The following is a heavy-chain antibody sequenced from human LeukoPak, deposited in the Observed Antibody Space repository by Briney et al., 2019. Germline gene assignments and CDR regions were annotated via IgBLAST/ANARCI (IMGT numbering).Heavy chain of an antibody. J-gene: IGHJ4*02. D-gene: IGHD2-2*01. CDR1: GFTFSSYA. CDR2: ISGSGGST. Sequence: GGSLRLSCAASGFTFSSYAMSWVRQAPGKGLEWVSAISGSGGSTYYADSVKGRFTISRDNSKNTLYLQMNSLRAEDTAVYYCARVRYCSSTSCYGFDYWGQGTLVTVSS. CDR3: ARVRYCSSTSCYGFDY. V-gene: IGHV3-23*01.